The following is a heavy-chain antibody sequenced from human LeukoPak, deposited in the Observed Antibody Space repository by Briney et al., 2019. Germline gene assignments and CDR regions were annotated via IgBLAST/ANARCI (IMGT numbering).Heavy chain of an antibody. Sequence: SKTLSLTCTVSGGSISSYYWSWIRQPPGKGLEWIGYIYYSGSTNYNPSLKSRVTISVDTSKNQFSLKLSSVTAADTAVYYCARVYSSGWWYYFDYWGQGTLVTVSS. CDR3: ARVYSSGWWYYFDY. CDR1: GGSISSYY. V-gene: IGHV4-59*01. D-gene: IGHD6-19*01. CDR2: IYYSGST. J-gene: IGHJ4*02.